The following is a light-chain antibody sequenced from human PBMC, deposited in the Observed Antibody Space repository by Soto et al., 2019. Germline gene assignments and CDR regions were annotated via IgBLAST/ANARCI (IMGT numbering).Light chain of an antibody. V-gene: IGKV1-9*01. CDR1: QGMSTY. CDR2: SAS. J-gene: IGKJ4*01. Sequence: DIQLTQSPSFLSASVGDTVTITCRASQGMSTYLAWYQQKPGKVPKLLIRSASTLQSGVPPRLSGGGSGTEVTLTISTLQPDDSGIYYCQQLNGYQLSCGGGTNVEIK. CDR3: QQLNGYQLS.